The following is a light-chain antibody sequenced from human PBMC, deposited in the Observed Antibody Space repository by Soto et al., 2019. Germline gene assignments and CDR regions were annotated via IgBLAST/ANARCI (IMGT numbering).Light chain of an antibody. CDR1: QSVSSRY. V-gene: IGKV3-15*01. Sequence: DIVLTQSPGTLSLSPGERATLSCRASQSVSSRYLAWYQQKLGQAPRVLIYGASTRATGIPARFSGSGSGTEFTLTISSLQSEDFAVYFCQQYKIWPTFGQGTKVDIK. J-gene: IGKJ1*01. CDR3: QQYKIWPT. CDR2: GAS.